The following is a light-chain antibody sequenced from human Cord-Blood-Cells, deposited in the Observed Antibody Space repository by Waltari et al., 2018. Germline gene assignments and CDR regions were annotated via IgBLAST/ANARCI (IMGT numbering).Light chain of an antibody. CDR1: SSDVGSYNR. CDR2: EVS. J-gene: IGLJ1*01. V-gene: IGLV2-18*02. Sequence: QSALTQPPSVSGSPGQSVTISCTGTSSDVGSYNRFSWYQQPPGTAPKLMIYEVSNRPSGVPDRFSGSKSGNTASLTISGLQAEDEADYYCSSYTSSSTWVFGTGTKVTVL. CDR3: SSYTSSSTWV.